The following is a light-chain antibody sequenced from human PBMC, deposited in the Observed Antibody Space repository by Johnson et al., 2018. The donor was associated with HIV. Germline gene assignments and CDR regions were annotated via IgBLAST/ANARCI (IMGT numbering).Light chain of an antibody. V-gene: IGLV1-51*01. CDR2: DNH. Sequence: QSVLTQPPSVSAAPGQKVTISCSGNNSNFGNYYLSWYQHLPGTAPKLLIYDNHKRPSGIPDRFSGSKSGTSATLAITGLQAGDEADYYCGTWDSSLGKVFRTGTKVTFL. CDR1: NSNFGNYY. J-gene: IGLJ1*01. CDR3: GTWDSSLGKV.